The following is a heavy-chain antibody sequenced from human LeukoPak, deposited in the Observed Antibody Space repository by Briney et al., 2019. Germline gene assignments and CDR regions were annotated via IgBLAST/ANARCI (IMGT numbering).Heavy chain of an antibody. D-gene: IGHD2-15*01. CDR2: IRGTADNA. CDR1: GFTFSNYA. Sequence: GGSLRLSCAASGFTFSNYAMSWVRQAPGKGLEWVSAIRGTADNAYYADSVKGRFTISRDNSKSTLYLQMNSLRAEDTAVYYCAKGGYCSGGACYSGAAPHFDYWGQGTLVTVSS. CDR3: AKGGYCSGGACYSGAAPHFDY. J-gene: IGHJ4*02. V-gene: IGHV3-23*01.